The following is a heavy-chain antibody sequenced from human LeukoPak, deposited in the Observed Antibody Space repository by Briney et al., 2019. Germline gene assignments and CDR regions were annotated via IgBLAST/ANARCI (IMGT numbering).Heavy chain of an antibody. J-gene: IGHJ6*02. V-gene: IGHV3-74*01. Sequence: PGGSLRLSCAASGFTFSSYWMHWVRQAPGKGLVWVSRINSDGSSTSYADSVKGRFTISRDNARNSLYLQMNSLRAEDTAVYYCVRNTYYDFWSGYSTYGLDVWGQGTTVTVSS. CDR2: INSDGSST. D-gene: IGHD3-3*01. CDR1: GFTFSSYW. CDR3: VRNTYYDFWSGYSTYGLDV.